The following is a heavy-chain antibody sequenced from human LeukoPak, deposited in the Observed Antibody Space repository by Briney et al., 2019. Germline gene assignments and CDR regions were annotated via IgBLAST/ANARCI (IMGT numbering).Heavy chain of an antibody. D-gene: IGHD1-26*01. J-gene: IGHJ4*02. Sequence: PGGSLRLSCAASGFTFSSYGMHWVRQAPGKGLEWVAVISYDGSNKSYADSVKGRFTISRDNSKHTLYLQMTSLRAEDTAVHYRAKDPYWWEPLPAGFFDYWGQGTLVTVSS. CDR2: ISYDGSNK. CDR1: GFTFSSYG. CDR3: AKDPYWWEPLPAGFFDY. V-gene: IGHV3-30*18.